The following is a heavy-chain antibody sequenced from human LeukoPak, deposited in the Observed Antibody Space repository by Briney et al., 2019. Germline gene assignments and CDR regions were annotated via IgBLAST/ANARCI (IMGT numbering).Heavy chain of an antibody. CDR3: AKKALSGYQLWYFDY. CDR1: GFTFSSYG. CDR2: IRYDGSNK. J-gene: IGHJ4*02. V-gene: IGHV3-30*02. Sequence: GGSLRLSCAASGFTFSSYGMHWVRQAPGKGLEWVSFIRYDGSNKYYADSVKGRFTISRDNSKNTLYLQMNSLRAEDTAVYYCAKKALSGYQLWYFDYWGQGTLVTVSS. D-gene: IGHD5-18*01.